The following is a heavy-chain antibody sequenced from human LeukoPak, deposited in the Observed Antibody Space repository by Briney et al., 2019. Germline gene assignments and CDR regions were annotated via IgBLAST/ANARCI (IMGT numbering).Heavy chain of an antibody. CDR2: IRSKANSYAT. CDR3: TVPNYDFWSGYYQVSGMDV. Sequence: GGSLKLSCAASGFTFSGPAMHWVRQASGKGLEWVGRIRSKANSYATAYAASVKGRFTISGDDSKNTAYLQMNSLKTEDTAVYYCTVPNYDFWSGYYQVSGMDVWGQGTTVTVSS. CDR1: GFTFSGPA. J-gene: IGHJ6*02. V-gene: IGHV3-73*01. D-gene: IGHD3-3*01.